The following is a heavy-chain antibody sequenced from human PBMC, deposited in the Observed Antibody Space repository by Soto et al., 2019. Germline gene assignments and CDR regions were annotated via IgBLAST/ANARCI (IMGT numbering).Heavy chain of an antibody. CDR1: GGSISSSYW. CDR3: VTSLNYDFWRDGGRHYYFDY. D-gene: IGHD3-3*01. J-gene: IGHJ4*02. CDR2: IYHSGST. Sequence: SETLSLTCAVSGGSISSSYWWNWVRQPPGKGLEWIGKIYHSGSTNYNPSLKNRVTISVDKSNNQFSLRLSSVTAADTAVYFCVTSLNYDFWRDGGRHYYFDYWGQGTLVTVSS. V-gene: IGHV4-4*02.